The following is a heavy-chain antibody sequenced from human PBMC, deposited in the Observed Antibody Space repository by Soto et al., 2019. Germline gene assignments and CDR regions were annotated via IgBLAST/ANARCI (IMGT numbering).Heavy chain of an antibody. CDR2: IVVGSGNT. D-gene: IGHD3-9*01. Sequence: GASVKVSCKASGFTFTSSAVQWVRQARGQRLEWIGWIVVGSGNTNYAQKFQERATITRDMSTSTAYMELSSLRSEDTAVYYCAAVGSHYDILTGYYRGAFDIWGQGTMVTVSS. V-gene: IGHV1-58*01. J-gene: IGHJ3*02. CDR1: GFTFTSSA. CDR3: AAVGSHYDILTGYYRGAFDI.